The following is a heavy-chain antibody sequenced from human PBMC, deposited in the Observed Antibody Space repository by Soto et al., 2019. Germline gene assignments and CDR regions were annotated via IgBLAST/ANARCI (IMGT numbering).Heavy chain of an antibody. J-gene: IGHJ4*02. Sequence: PSETLSLTCAVSGGSIRSGGYSWSWIRQPPGKGLEWIGYVYHSGTTYYSSSLKSRVTISVDTSKNQFSLKLTSVTAADTAIYFCARLVYDTRLNYMYFDFWGQGALVTVSS. CDR2: VYHSGTT. D-gene: IGHD3-10*01. CDR1: GGSIRSGGYS. V-gene: IGHV4-30-2*01. CDR3: ARLVYDTRLNYMYFDF.